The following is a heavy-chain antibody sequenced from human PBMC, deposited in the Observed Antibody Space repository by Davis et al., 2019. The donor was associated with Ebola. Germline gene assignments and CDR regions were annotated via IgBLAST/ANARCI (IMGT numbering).Heavy chain of an antibody. V-gene: IGHV1-18*01. CDR2: LSAYNGNT. J-gene: IGHJ4*02. CDR3: ARAIYYYDSSGYSDY. Sequence: ASVKVSCQTSGHTFKYYAISLVRQAPGQGLEWMGWLSAYNGNTNYAQILQGRVTMTTDTSTGTAYMELRSLRSDDTAVYFCARAIYYYDSSGYSDYWGQGTLVTVSS. D-gene: IGHD3-22*01. CDR1: GHTFKYYA.